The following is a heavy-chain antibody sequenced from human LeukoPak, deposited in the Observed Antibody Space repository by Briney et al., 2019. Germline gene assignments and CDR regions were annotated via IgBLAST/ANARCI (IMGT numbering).Heavy chain of an antibody. CDR2: ISYDGRRK. V-gene: IGHV3-30*04. J-gene: IGHJ4*02. D-gene: IGHD1-26*01. CDR1: GFTFSNYA. CDR3: AKDYSRGLGLDYFDY. Sequence: GGSLRLSCAASGFTFSNYAMHWVRQAPGKGLEWVAIISYDGRRKYYADSVKGRFTISRDNSKNTVYLQMNTLRAEDTAVYYCAKDYSRGLGLDYFDYWGQGTLVTVSS.